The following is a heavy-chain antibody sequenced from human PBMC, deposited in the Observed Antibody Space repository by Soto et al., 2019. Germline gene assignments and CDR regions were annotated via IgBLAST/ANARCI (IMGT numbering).Heavy chain of an antibody. J-gene: IGHJ4*02. D-gene: IGHD6-19*01. CDR1: GFTFSNYY. Sequence: QVQLVESGGGLVKPGGSLRLSCAASGFTFSNYYMAWIRQAPGKGLECLSYISSREVTIYYADSVKGRFTISRDNTKNSLYLQMSSLRDEDTGVYYCARVSASGWHVNGRAYFDSWGQGTLVTVSS. V-gene: IGHV3-11*01. CDR2: ISSREVTI. CDR3: ARVSASGWHVNGRAYFDS.